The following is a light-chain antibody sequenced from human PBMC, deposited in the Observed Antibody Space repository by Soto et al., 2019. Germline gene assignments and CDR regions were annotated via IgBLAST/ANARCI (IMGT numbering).Light chain of an antibody. V-gene: IGKV1-5*01. J-gene: IGKJ1*01. CDR2: DAS. Sequence: DVQMTQSPSTLSASVGDRVTITCRASQSISTWLAWYQQKPGKAPKPLIYDASSLESGVPSKFSGSGSGTEFTLTISSLQPDDFATYHCHQYDTYSTFGQGSKVEIK. CDR3: HQYDTYST. CDR1: QSISTW.